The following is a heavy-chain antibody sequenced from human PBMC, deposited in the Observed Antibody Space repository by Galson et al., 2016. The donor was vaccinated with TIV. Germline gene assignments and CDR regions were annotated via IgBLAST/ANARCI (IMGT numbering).Heavy chain of an antibody. D-gene: IGHD4-23*01. V-gene: IGHV1-18*01. CDR2: ISGYNDNT. CDR3: ASVVGTVITQKSFDF. CDR1: GYSFINYY. J-gene: IGHJ4*02. Sequence: SVKVSCKASGYSFINYYITWVRQAPGQGLEWMGWISGYNDNTNYTLKFQGRLTMTTDTYTSTSYMELRSLRSDDTAVYYCASVVGTVITQKSFDFWGQGTPVIVSS.